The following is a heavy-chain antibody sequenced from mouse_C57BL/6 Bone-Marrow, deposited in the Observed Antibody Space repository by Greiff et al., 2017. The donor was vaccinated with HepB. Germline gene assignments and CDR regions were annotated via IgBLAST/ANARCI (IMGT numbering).Heavy chain of an antibody. D-gene: IGHD1-1*01. CDR3: ARRSYYGSSSDY. CDR1: GYTFTDYY. CDR2: INPYNGGT. Sequence: VQLKESGPVLVKPGASVKMSCKASGYTFTDYYMNWVKQSHGKSLEWIGVINPYNGGTSYNQKFKGKATLTVDKSSSTAYMELNSLTSEDSAVYYCARRSYYGSSSDYWGQGTTLTVSS. V-gene: IGHV1-19*01. J-gene: IGHJ2*01.